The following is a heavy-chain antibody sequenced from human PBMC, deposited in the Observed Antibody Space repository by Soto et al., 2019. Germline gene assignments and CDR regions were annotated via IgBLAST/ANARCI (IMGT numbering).Heavy chain of an antibody. J-gene: IGHJ4*02. Sequence: QVQLQESGPGLVKPSQTLSLTCTVSGDSISSGGFYWSWIRQHPGKGLEWIGYIHNSGSTYYNPSLKSRYSISVDTSKNQFSLNLSSVTAAYTAVYCCARATYSYTMIYPRFDYWGQGTLVTVSS. CDR3: ARATYSYTMIYPRFDY. CDR1: GDSISSGGFY. V-gene: IGHV4-31*03. D-gene: IGHD3-22*01. CDR2: IHNSGST.